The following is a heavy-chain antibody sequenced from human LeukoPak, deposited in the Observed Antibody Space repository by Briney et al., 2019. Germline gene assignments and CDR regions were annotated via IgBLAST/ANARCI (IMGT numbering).Heavy chain of an antibody. V-gene: IGHV4-61*02. D-gene: IGHD3-3*01. CDR3: ARAGVVEWLLSDAFDI. CDR1: GGSISSGSYY. CDR2: IYTSGST. J-gene: IGHJ3*02. Sequence: PSQTLSLTCSVSGGSISSGSYYWSWIRQPAGKGLEWIGRIYTSGSTNYNPSLKSRVTISVDTSKNKFSLKLSSVTAADTAVYYCARAGVVEWLLSDAFDIWGRGTMVTVSS.